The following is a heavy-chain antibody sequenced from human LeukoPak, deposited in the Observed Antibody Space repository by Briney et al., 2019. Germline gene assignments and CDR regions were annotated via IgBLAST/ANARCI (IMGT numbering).Heavy chain of an antibody. Sequence: GASVNVSCKASGYTFTSYDINWVRQATGQGLEWMGWMNPNSGNTGYAQKFQGRVTMTRNTSISTAYMELSSLRSEDTAVYYCARFFAVKYYYYYGMDVWGQGTTVTVSS. CDR1: GYTFTSYD. J-gene: IGHJ6*02. D-gene: IGHD3-3*01. CDR3: ARFFAVKYYYYYGMDV. CDR2: MNPNSGNT. V-gene: IGHV1-8*01.